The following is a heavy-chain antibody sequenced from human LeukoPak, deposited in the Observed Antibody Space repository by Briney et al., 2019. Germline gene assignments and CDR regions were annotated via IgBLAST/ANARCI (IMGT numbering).Heavy chain of an antibody. CDR3: ARPPVLRYFDWLPPLDY. Sequence: GGSLRLSCAASGFTFSDYYMSWIRQAPGKGLEWVSYISSSGSTIYYADSVKGRFTISRDNAKNSLYLQMNSLRAEDTAVYYCARPPVLRYFDWLPPLDYWGQGTLVTVSS. D-gene: IGHD3-9*01. V-gene: IGHV3-11*01. CDR1: GFTFSDYY. J-gene: IGHJ4*02. CDR2: ISSSGSTI.